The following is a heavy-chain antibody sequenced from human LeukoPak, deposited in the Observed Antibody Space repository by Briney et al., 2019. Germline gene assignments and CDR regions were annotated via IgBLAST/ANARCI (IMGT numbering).Heavy chain of an antibody. D-gene: IGHD6-19*01. J-gene: IGHJ6*03. CDR3: ARRRSSGWYQGSYYYYYYMDV. CDR1: GGSFSGYY. V-gene: IGHV4-34*01. CDR2: INHSGST. Sequence: PSETLSLTCAVYGGSFSGYYWSWIRQPPGKGLEWIGEINHSGSTNYNPSLKSRVTISVDTSKNQFSLKLSSVTAADTAVYYCARRRSSGWYQGSYYYYYYMDVWGKGTTVTISS.